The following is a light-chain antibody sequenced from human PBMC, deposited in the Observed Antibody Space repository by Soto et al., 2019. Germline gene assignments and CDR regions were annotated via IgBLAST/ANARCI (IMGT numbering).Light chain of an antibody. V-gene: IGKV3D-20*01. CDR2: DTS. Sequence: VMTQSPATLSVSPGERATLSCRASQSVSSSYLAWYQQKPGLAPRLILYDTSFRATGIPDRFSGSGSGTDFTLTISRLDPEDFAVYYCQQYGSSPSFGQGTKVDIK. J-gene: IGKJ1*01. CDR1: QSVSSSY. CDR3: QQYGSSPS.